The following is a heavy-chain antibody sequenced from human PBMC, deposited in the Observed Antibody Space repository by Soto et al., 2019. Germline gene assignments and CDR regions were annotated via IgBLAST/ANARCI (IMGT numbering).Heavy chain of an antibody. J-gene: IGHJ4*02. CDR1: GFTVSSSNY. CDR3: HGYGY. Sequence: EVQLVESGGGLIQPGGSLRLSCVVSGFTVSSSNYMSWVRQAPGKGLEWVSVIYTGGTTYYANSVKGRFTISRDNSKNTLYLQMTSLRAEDTAVYYCHGYGYWGQGTLVTVSS. D-gene: IGHD5-12*01. V-gene: IGHV3-53*01. CDR2: IYTGGTT.